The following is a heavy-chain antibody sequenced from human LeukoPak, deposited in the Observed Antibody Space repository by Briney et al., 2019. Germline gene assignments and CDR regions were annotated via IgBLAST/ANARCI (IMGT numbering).Heavy chain of an antibody. CDR3: ARKAPKKGWFDP. V-gene: IGHV4-4*09. CDR2: THPSGNT. CDR1: GASNNSYY. Sequence: SETLSLTCTVSGASNNSYYWSWIRQPPGKGLVWIGYTHPSGNTNYSPSLKSRVTISMDTSTNQFSLKVRSVTAADTAVYYCARKAPKKGWFDPWGQGTLVTVS. J-gene: IGHJ5*02.